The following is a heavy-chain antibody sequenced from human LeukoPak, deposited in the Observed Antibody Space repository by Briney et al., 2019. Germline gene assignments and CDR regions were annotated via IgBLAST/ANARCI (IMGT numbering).Heavy chain of an antibody. J-gene: IGHJ4*02. CDR2: INHSGYT. D-gene: IGHD4-17*01. Sequence: PSETLSPTCAVSGVSFDDYYWAWVRQTPGKGLEWIGEINHSGYTNDSPSLKSRVTLSIDTSRKQSSLNLRSVTVADAGIYYCTRMTTGHDYWGQGTLVTVSS. CDR3: TRMTTGHDY. V-gene: IGHV4-34*01. CDR1: GVSFDDYY.